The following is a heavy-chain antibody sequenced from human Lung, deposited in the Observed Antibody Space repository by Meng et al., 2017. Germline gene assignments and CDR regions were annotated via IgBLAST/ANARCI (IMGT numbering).Heavy chain of an antibody. CDR3: VSGPTTMAHDFDY. D-gene: IGHD4-11*01. CDR1: GGSFSAYY. J-gene: IGHJ4*02. Sequence: QVQRQQWGPVLLNPSETLSLTCVVSGGSFSAYYCSWIRQPPGQGLEWIGEINNCGSTNYNPSLESRATISVDTSKNNLYLNLSFVTAADSAVYFCVSGPTTMAHDFDYWGQGTLVTVSS. V-gene: IGHV4-34*01. CDR2: INNCGST.